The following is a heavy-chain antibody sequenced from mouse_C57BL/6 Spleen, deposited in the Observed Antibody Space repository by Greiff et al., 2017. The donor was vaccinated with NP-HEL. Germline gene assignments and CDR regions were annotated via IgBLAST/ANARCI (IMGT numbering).Heavy chain of an antibody. J-gene: IGHJ4*01. V-gene: IGHV14-4*01. CDR2: IDPENGDT. CDR1: GFNIKDDY. CDR3: TKPPITTVVPNYYAMDY. Sequence: VQLKQSGAELVRPGASVKLSCTASGFNIKDDYMHWVKQRPEQGLEWIGWIDPENGDTEYASKFQGKATITADTSSNTAYLQLSSLTSEDTAVYYCTKPPITTVVPNYYAMDYWGQGTSVTVSS. D-gene: IGHD1-1*01.